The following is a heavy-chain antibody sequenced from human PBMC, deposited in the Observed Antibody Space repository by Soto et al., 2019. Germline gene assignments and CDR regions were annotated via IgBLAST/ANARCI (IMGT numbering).Heavy chain of an antibody. CDR3: ARGDVRSDYGDYVDYYYGMDV. CDR2: IYTSGST. CDR1: GGSISSYY. D-gene: IGHD4-17*01. Sequence: SETLSLTCTVSGGSISSYYWSWIRQPAGKGLEWIGRIYTSGSTNYNPSLKSRVTMSVDTSKNQFSLKLSSVTAADTAVYYCARGDVRSDYGDYVDYYYGMDVWGQGTAVTVSS. V-gene: IGHV4-4*07. J-gene: IGHJ6*02.